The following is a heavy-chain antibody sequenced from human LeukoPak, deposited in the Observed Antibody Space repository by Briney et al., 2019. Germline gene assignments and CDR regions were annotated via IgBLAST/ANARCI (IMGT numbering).Heavy chain of an antibody. CDR2: ISYDGSNK. Sequence: GRSLRLSCAASGFTFSSYAMPWVRQAPGKGLEWVAVISYDGSNKYYAASVKGRFTISRDNSKNTLYLQMNSLRAEDTAVYYCARVGSGIGAAGSGYFDYWGQGTLVTVSS. CDR1: GFTFSSYA. V-gene: IGHV3-30-3*01. CDR3: ARVGSGIGAAGSGYFDY. J-gene: IGHJ4*02. D-gene: IGHD6-13*01.